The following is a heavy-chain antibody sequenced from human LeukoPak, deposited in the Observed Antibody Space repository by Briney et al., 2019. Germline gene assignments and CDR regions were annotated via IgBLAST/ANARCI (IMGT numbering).Heavy chain of an antibody. D-gene: IGHD2-2*01. CDR2: MNPNSGNT. CDR1: GYTFTSYD. CDR3: ASLDYCSSTSCTNYYYGMDV. Sequence: ASAKVSCKASGYTFTSYDINWVRQAPGQGLEWMGWMNPNSGNTGYAQKLQGRVTMTRNTSISTAYMELSSLRSEDTAVYHCASLDYCSSTSCTNYYYGMDVWGQGTTVTVSS. J-gene: IGHJ6*02. V-gene: IGHV1-8*01.